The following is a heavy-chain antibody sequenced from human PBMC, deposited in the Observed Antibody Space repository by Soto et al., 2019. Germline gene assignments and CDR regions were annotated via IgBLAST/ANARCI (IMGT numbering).Heavy chain of an antibody. V-gene: IGHV3-53*01. CDR2: IYSSGAT. Sequence: GGSLRLSCAASGFIVSTNYMTWVRQAPGKGLEWVSIIYSSGATYYADSVKGRFTISRDNPKNTLYLQMNSLRAEDTGVYYCARDRVRIYGMDVWGQGTTVTAP. D-gene: IGHD3-10*01. J-gene: IGHJ6*02. CDR1: GFIVSTNY. CDR3: ARDRVRIYGMDV.